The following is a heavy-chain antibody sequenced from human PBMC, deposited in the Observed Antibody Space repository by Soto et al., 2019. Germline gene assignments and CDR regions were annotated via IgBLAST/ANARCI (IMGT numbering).Heavy chain of an antibody. V-gene: IGHV3-53*01. J-gene: IGHJ4*02. CDR1: GFTVSSNY. CDR3: ARDDPQLRFLFRD. Sequence: EVQLVESGGGLIQPGGSLRLSCAASGFTVSSNYMSWVRQAPGKGLAWVSVIYSGGSTYYADSVQGRFTISRDNSKNTLYLQMNSLRAEDTAVYYCARDDPQLRFLFRDWGQGTLLTVSS. D-gene: IGHD3-3*01. CDR2: IYSGGST.